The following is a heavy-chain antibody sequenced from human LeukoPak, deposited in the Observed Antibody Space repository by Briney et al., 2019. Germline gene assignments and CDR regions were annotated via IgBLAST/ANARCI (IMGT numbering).Heavy chain of an antibody. CDR1: GGTFSNYA. J-gene: IGHJ4*02. CDR3: ARDPTTQTFDY. CDR2: IIPFLDTA. D-gene: IGHD4-11*01. V-gene: IGHV1-69*04. Sequence: SVKVSCKASGGTFSNYAISWVRQASGQGLEWMGRIIPFLDTADYAQKLQGRVTMTTDTSTTTAYMELRSLTSDDTAVYYCARDPTTQTFDYWGQGTLVTVSS.